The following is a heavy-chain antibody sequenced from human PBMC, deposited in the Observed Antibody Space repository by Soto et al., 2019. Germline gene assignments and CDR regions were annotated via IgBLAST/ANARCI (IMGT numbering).Heavy chain of an antibody. D-gene: IGHD5-18*01. CDR3: VSDRGYGHASVPYS. CDR1: GFAFSSYG. V-gene: IGHV3-30*03. Sequence: QAQLVESGGGVVQPGRSLRLSCAASGFAFSSYGMHWVRQAPGTGLEWVAVISYDGSLQHYADSVKGRFTISRDNSKSMVLLQMRSLRAEDTAVYYCVSDRGYGHASVPYSWGKGTLVSVSS. J-gene: IGHJ4*02. CDR2: ISYDGSLQ.